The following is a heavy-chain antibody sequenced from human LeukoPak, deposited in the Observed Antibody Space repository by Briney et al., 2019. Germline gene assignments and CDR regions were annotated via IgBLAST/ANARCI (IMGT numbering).Heavy chain of an antibody. CDR1: GYTFTSYG. Sequence: GASVKVSCKASGYTFTSYGISWVRQAPGQGLEWMGRIIPILGIANYAQKFQGRVTITADKSTSTAYMELSSLRSEDTAVYYCRRVGASLDAFDIWGQGTMVTVSS. J-gene: IGHJ3*02. CDR2: IIPILGIA. V-gene: IGHV1-69*04. D-gene: IGHD1-26*01. CDR3: RRVGASLDAFDI.